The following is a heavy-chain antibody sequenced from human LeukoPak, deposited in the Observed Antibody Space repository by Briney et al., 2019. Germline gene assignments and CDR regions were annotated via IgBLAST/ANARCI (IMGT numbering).Heavy chain of an antibody. CDR1: GGSISSSSYY. V-gene: IGHV4-39*07. J-gene: IGHJ4*02. CDR2: IYYSGST. D-gene: IGHD4-17*01. Sequence: NLSLTCTVSGGSISSSSYYWGWIRQPPGKGLEWIGSIYYSGSTYYNPSLKSRVTISVDTSKNQFSLKLSSVTAADPAVYYCARDPRYGDYPFDYWGQGTLVTVSS. CDR3: ARDPRYGDYPFDY.